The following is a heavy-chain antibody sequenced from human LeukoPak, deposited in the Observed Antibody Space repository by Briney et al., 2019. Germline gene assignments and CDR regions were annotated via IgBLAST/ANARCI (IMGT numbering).Heavy chain of an antibody. CDR3: ATLGYCTSTGCPLDP. CDR1: GGSFSGYY. Sequence: SETLSLTCAVYGGSFSGYYWSWIRQPPGKGLEWIGEINHSGSTNYNPSLKSRVTISVDTSKNQFSLKLSSVTAADTAVYYCATLGYCTSTGCPLDPWGQGTLVIVSS. CDR2: INHSGST. V-gene: IGHV4-34*01. D-gene: IGHD2-2*01. J-gene: IGHJ5*02.